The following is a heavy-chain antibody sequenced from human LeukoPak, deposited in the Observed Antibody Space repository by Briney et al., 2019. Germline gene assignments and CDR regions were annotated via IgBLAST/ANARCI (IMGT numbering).Heavy chain of an antibody. V-gene: IGHV3-7*01. CDR1: GFTFSSYW. CDR3: ARNYDILTGYTYYFDY. D-gene: IGHD3-9*01. CDR2: IKQDGSEK. Sequence: GGSLRLSCAASGFTFSSYWMSWVRQAPGKGLEWVANIKQDGSEKYYVDSVKGRFTISRDNAKNSLYLQMNSLRAEDTAVYYYARNYDILTGYTYYFDYWGQGTLVTVSS. J-gene: IGHJ4*02.